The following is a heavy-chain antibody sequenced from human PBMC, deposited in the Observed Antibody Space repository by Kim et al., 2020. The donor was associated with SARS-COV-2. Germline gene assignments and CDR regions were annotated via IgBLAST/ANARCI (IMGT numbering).Heavy chain of an antibody. Sequence: ASLKGRVTISVDKSKNQFALKLRSVPAADTAVYYCARGVSSAWTLRAWFDPWGQGTLVTVSS. V-gene: IGHV4-4*02. D-gene: IGHD6-19*01. CDR3: ARGVSSAWTLRAWFDP. J-gene: IGHJ5*02.